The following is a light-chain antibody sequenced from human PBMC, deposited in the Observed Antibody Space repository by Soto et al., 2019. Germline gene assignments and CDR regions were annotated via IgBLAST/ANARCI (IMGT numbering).Light chain of an antibody. CDR3: QQYNAWPRT. CDR2: GAS. Sequence: EIVVTQSPATLSVSPGERATLSCRASQSVSSNLAWYQQKPGQAPRLLISGASTRATGIPARFSGSGYGTEFTLTIASLQSEDFAVYYCQQYNAWPRTFGQGTKVEIK. V-gene: IGKV3-15*01. J-gene: IGKJ1*01. CDR1: QSVSSN.